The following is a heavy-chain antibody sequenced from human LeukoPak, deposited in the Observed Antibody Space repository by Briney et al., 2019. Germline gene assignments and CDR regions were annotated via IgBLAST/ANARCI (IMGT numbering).Heavy chain of an antibody. D-gene: IGHD2-8*02. V-gene: IGHV4-34*01. CDR3: ARPKFPAGPWCV. J-gene: IGHJ6*04. Sequence: PSETLSLICAVYGGSFSDNYWSWIRQPPGKGLEWIGDVNHSGSTNYSPSPKSRLTISLDTSNNHFSLKLTSMTAADTAVYYCARPKFPAGPWCVWGKGSTVTVSS. CDR1: GGSFSDNY. CDR2: VNHSGST.